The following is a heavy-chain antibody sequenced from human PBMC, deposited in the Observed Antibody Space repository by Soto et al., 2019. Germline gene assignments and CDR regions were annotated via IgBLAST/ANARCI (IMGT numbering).Heavy chain of an antibody. J-gene: IGHJ4*02. CDR2: VSGSGGSR. Sequence: EVQLLESGGGLVQPGGSLRLSCAASGFPFSTSAMNWVRQAPGKGLEWVSAVSGSGGSRYYADSVKGRFTISRDNSKNTLFLQMSSLRAEDTAVYYCAKTSVTYAAAGRGGGGYFDYWGQGTLVTVSS. V-gene: IGHV3-23*01. CDR3: AKTSVTYAAAGRGGGGYFDY. D-gene: IGHD6-13*01. CDR1: GFPFSTSA.